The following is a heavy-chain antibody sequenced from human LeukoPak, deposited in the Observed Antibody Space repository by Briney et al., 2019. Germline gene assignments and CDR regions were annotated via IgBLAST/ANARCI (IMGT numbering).Heavy chain of an antibody. CDR3: ARGKTSQNIVTRKTYNWFDP. V-gene: IGHV3-21*01. D-gene: IGHD2/OR15-2a*01. CDR1: ELTFSSYN. Sequence: PGGSLRLSCAASELTFSSYNMNWVRQAPGKGLERVSSISSSSDYIYYADSVKGRFTISRDNAKNSLYLQMKSLRAEDTAVYYCARGKTSQNIVTRKTYNWFDPWGQGTLVTVSS. J-gene: IGHJ5*02. CDR2: ISSSSDYI.